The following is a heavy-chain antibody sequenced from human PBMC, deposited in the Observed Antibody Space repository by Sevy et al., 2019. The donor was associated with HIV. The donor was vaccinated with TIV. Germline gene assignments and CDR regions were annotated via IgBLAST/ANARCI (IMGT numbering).Heavy chain of an antibody. V-gene: IGHV3-73*01. CDR2: IRSKANSYAT. J-gene: IGHJ6*02. Sequence: GGSLRLSCAASGFTFSGSAMHWVRQASGKGLEWVGRIRSKANSYATAYAASVKGRFTISRDDSKNTAYLQMNSLKTENTAVYYCTSGGPGRIPKIAAAGTFQSYYGMDVWGQGTTVTVSS. D-gene: IGHD6-13*01. CDR1: GFTFSGSA. CDR3: TSGGPGRIPKIAAAGTFQSYYGMDV.